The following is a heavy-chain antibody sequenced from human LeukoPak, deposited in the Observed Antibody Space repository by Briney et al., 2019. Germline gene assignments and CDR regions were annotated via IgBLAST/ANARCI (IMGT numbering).Heavy chain of an antibody. CDR1: GFTFSSYE. CDR3: AREMATIEGHYFDY. D-gene: IGHD5-24*01. J-gene: IGHJ4*02. Sequence: GESLRLSCAASGFTFSSYEMNWVRQAPGKGLEWVSYISSSGSTIYYADSVKGRFTISRDNAKNSLYLQMNSLRAEDTAVYYCAREMATIEGHYFDYWGQGTLVTVSS. V-gene: IGHV3-48*03. CDR2: ISSSGSTI.